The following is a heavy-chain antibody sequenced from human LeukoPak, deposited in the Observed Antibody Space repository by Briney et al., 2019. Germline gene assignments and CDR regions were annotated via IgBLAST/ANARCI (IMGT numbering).Heavy chain of an antibody. CDR1: GGSISSYY. CDR3: ARGSGIVVVPAAIGWFDP. CDR2: IYYSGST. Sequence: SETLSLTCTVSGGSISSYYWSWIRQPPGKGLEWIGYIYYSGSTNYNPSLKSRVTISVDTSKNQFSLKLSSVTAADTAVYYCARGSGIVVVPAAIGWFDPWSQGTLVTVSS. D-gene: IGHD2-2*01. J-gene: IGHJ5*02. V-gene: IGHV4-59*08.